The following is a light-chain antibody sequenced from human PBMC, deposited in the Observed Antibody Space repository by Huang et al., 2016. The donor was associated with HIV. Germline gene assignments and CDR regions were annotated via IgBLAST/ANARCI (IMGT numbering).Light chain of an antibody. Sequence: DIVMTQSPDSLPVSLGERATINCKSRQSLLYSSDNKNYLAWYQQKPGQPPKLLIYWASTRESGVPDRFSGSGSGTDFTLTISSLQAEDVAVYYCQQYYTTPLTFGPGTKVDIK. V-gene: IGKV4-1*01. J-gene: IGKJ3*01. CDR1: QSLLYSSDNKNY. CDR2: WAS. CDR3: QQYYTTPLT.